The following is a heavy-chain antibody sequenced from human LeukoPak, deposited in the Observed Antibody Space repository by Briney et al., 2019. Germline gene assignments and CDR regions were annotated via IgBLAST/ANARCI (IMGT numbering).Heavy chain of an antibody. Sequence: APVKVSCKASGYTFTSYDINWVRQATGQGLEWMGWMNPNSGNTGYAQKFQGRVTMTRNTSISTAYMELSSLRSEDTAVYYCARSAYYYDSSGSRFYYYGMDVWGQGTTVTVSS. V-gene: IGHV1-8*01. J-gene: IGHJ6*02. CDR1: GYTFTSYD. CDR2: MNPNSGNT. D-gene: IGHD3-22*01. CDR3: ARSAYYYDSSGSRFYYYGMDV.